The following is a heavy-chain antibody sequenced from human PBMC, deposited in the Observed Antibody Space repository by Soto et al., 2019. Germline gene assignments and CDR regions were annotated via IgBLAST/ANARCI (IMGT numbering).Heavy chain of an antibody. Sequence: PGGSLRLSCAASGFTFSDRYMDWVRQAPGKGLEWVGRTKNKANSYTTEYAASVKGRFTISRDYSRDSVYLQMNSLKTDDTAVYYCTIEGAYPGPDFDYWGQGTLVTVPS. J-gene: IGHJ4*02. CDR3: TIEGAYPGPDFDY. V-gene: IGHV3-72*01. D-gene: IGHD3-16*01. CDR2: TKNKANSYTT. CDR1: GFTFSDRY.